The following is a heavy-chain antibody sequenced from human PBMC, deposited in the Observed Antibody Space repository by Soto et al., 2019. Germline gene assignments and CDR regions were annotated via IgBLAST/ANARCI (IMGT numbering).Heavy chain of an antibody. J-gene: IGHJ5*02. V-gene: IGHV3-74*03. D-gene: IGHD6-6*01. CDR3: ARSISARLDP. Sequence: EVQLVESGGGLVQPGGSLRLSCAASGFTFSSYWMHWVRQAPGKGLVWVSRIKSDVSGTTYADSVKGRFTISRDNAKNTLYLQMNSLRAEDTAVYYCARSISARLDPWGQGTLVTVSS. CDR2: IKSDVSGT. CDR1: GFTFSSYW.